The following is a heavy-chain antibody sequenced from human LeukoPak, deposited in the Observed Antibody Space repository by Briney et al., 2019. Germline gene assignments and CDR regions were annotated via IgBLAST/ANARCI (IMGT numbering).Heavy chain of an antibody. V-gene: IGHV3-74*01. CDR2: LNSDGSTT. D-gene: IGHD3-22*01. CDR3: ARARNDYDSNGFSFLDY. Sequence: GGSLRLSCAASGFTFNRYWMHWVRQGPGKGLVWVSGLNSDGSTTTYADSVKGRFTISRDNAKNTLYLQMNSLRAEDTALYYCARARNDYDSNGFSFLDYWGQGTLVTVSS. J-gene: IGHJ4*02. CDR1: GFTFNRYW.